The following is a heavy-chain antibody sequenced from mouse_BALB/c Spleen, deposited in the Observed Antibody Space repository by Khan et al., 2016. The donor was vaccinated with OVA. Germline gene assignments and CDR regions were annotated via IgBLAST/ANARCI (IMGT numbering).Heavy chain of an antibody. J-gene: IGHJ4*01. D-gene: IGHD4-1*01. CDR3: ARGAGTTYGMDY. V-gene: IGHV1-9*01. Sequence: QVQLQQSGAELMKPGASVKISCKATGYTFSNYWIEWVKQRPGHGLEWIGEILPGSDTTNFNEKFKGKATFTADTSSNTAYMQISSLTSEDSAVYYCARGAGTTYGMDYWGQGSSVTVSS. CDR1: GYTFSNYW. CDR2: ILPGSDTT.